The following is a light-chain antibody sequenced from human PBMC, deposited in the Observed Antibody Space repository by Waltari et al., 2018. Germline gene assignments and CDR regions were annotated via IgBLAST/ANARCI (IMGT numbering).Light chain of an antibody. Sequence: CRAGQGISTWLAWYQQKPGQAPQLLIYDTSTLQTGVSSRFSGSGSGTEFTLSISNLQPEDFAIYYCQQGNSFPRAFGQGTKLEIK. J-gene: IGKJ2*01. CDR3: QQGNSFPRA. V-gene: IGKV1-12*01. CDR1: QGISTW. CDR2: DTS.